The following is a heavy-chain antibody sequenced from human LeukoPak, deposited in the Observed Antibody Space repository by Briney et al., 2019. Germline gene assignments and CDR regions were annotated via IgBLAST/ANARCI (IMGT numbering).Heavy chain of an antibody. CDR3: ARAYYDILTGFRPVGFDP. J-gene: IGHJ5*02. Sequence: GGSLRLSCAASGFTFSGYSMNWVRQAPGKGLEWVSSISSSTYYIFYADSVKGRSTISRDNAKNSLYLQMNSLRAEDTAVYYCARAYYDILTGFRPVGFDPWGQGTLVTVSS. CDR2: ISSSTYYI. D-gene: IGHD3-9*01. CDR1: GFTFSGYS. V-gene: IGHV3-21*01.